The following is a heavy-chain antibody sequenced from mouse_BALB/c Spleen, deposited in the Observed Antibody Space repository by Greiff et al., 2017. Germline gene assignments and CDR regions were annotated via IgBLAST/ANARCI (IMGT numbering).Heavy chain of an antibody. V-gene: IGHV5-4*02. CDR2: ISDGGSYT. CDR1: GFTFSDYY. Sequence: DVMLVESGGGLVKPGGSLKLSCAASGFTFSDYYMYWVRQTPEKRLEWVATISDGGSYTYYPDSVKGRFTISRDNAKNNLYLQMSSLKSEDTAMYYCARDYYYGSSYAWFAYWGQGTLVTVSA. D-gene: IGHD1-1*01. J-gene: IGHJ3*01. CDR3: ARDYYYGSSYAWFAY.